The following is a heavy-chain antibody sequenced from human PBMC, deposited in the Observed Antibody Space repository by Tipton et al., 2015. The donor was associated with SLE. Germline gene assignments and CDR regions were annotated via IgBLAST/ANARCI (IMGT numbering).Heavy chain of an antibody. D-gene: IGHD3-3*01. Sequence: TLSLTCTVSGGSISSSSYYWGWIRQPPGKGLEWIGSIYYSGSTYYNPSLKSRVTISVDTSKNQFPLKLSSVTAADTAVYYCARVRDYDFWSRYYGGGYFGYWRQGTLVSVSS. J-gene: IGHJ4*02. V-gene: IGHV4-39*06. CDR2: IYYSGST. CDR3: ARVRDYDFWSRYYGGGYFGY. CDR1: GGSISSSSYY.